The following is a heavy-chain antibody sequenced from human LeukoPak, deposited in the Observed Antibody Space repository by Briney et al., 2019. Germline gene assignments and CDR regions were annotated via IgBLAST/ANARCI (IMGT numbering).Heavy chain of an antibody. CDR2: IYSGGST. Sequence: GGSLRLSCAASGFTVSSNYMSWVRQAPGKGLEWVSVIYSGGSTYYADSVKGRFTISRDNSKNTLYLQMNSLRAEDTAVYYCAREDTGYSSGWTYYFDYWGQGTLVTVSS. D-gene: IGHD6-19*01. CDR3: AREDTGYSSGWTYYFDY. V-gene: IGHV3-53*01. J-gene: IGHJ4*02. CDR1: GFTVSSNY.